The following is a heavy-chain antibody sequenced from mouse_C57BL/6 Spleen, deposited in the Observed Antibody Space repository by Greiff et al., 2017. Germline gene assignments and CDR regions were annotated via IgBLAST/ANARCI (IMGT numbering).Heavy chain of an antibody. CDR3: VRHPNWDY. CDR2: IRSKSNNYAT. J-gene: IGHJ2*01. V-gene: IGHV10-1*01. CDR1: GFSFNTYA. D-gene: IGHD4-1*01. Sequence: DVKLQESGGGLVQPKGSLKLSCAASGFSFNTYAMNWVRQAPGKGLEWVARIRSKSNNYATYYADSVKDRFTISRDDSESMLYLQMNNLKTEDTAMYYCVRHPNWDYWGQGTTLTVSS.